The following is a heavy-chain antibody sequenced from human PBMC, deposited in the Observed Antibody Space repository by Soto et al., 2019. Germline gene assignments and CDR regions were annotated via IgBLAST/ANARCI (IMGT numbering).Heavy chain of an antibody. CDR2: INAGNGNT. J-gene: IGHJ4*02. CDR1: GYTFTSYA. V-gene: IGHV1-3*01. Sequence: RASVKVSCKASGYTFTSYAMHWVRQAPGQRLEWMGWINAGNGNTKYSQKFQGRVTITRDTSASTAYMELSSLRSEDTAVYYCARGISSYYDFWSGSQPLDYWGQGTLVTVSS. D-gene: IGHD3-3*01. CDR3: ARGISSYYDFWSGSQPLDY.